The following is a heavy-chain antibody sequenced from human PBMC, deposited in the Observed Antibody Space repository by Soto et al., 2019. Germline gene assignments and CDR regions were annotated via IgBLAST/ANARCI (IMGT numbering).Heavy chain of an antibody. CDR1: GFTFSSYG. J-gene: IGHJ5*02. D-gene: IGHD3-22*01. CDR3: ARMSVTMRNWFDP. Sequence: PGGSLRLSCAASGFTFSSYGMHWVRQAPGKGLEWVAVISYDGSNKYYADSVKGRFTISRDNSKNSLYLQMSSLRAVDTAVYYWARMSVTMRNWFDPWGQGTLVTVSS. V-gene: IGHV3-30*03. CDR2: ISYDGSNK.